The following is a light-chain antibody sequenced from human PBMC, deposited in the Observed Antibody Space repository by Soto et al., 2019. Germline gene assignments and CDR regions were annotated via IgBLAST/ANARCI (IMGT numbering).Light chain of an antibody. J-gene: IGKJ1*01. CDR3: QHYNSYSEA. V-gene: IGKV1-5*03. Sequence: IQMTKSPSALSESVGYRFTITCRASQTISSSLAWYQQKXGKAPKLLIYKASTLKSGVPSRFRGSGSGTEFTLTISSLQPDDFETYYCQHYNSYSEAFGQGTKVDIK. CDR1: QTISSS. CDR2: KAS.